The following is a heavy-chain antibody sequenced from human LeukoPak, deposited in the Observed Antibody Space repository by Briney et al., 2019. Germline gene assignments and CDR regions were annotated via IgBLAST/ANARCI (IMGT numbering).Heavy chain of an antibody. V-gene: IGHV3-74*03. CDR3: AREGKVFDTVMGAFDV. J-gene: IGHJ3*01. Sequence: SLTLSCAASRFTFRFTGYWMHWVRQSPGTGLVWVSRINSDGSSTTYADSVKGRFTISRDYATNTLYLQMNSLRAEDTAVYYCAREGKVFDTVMGAFDVWGQGNMVTVSS. CDR2: INSDGSST. CDR1: RFTFRFTGYW. D-gene: IGHD3-16*01.